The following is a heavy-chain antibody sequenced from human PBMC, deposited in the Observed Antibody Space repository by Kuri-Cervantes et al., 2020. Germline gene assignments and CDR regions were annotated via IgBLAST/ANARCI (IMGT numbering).Heavy chain of an antibody. J-gene: IGHJ6*02. V-gene: IGHV3-NL1*01. CDR1: AFTFSNYG. CDR3: ARDWEYYDFWSGYSSGTRSYYYYGMDV. CDR2: ITGSGGST. D-gene: IGHD3-3*01. Sequence: GGSLRLSCAASAFTFSNYGMHWVRQAPGKGPEWVSAITGSGGSTYYADSVKGRFTISRDNSKNTLYLQMNSLRAEDTAVYYCARDWEYYDFWSGYSSGTRSYYYYGMDVWGQGTTVTVSS.